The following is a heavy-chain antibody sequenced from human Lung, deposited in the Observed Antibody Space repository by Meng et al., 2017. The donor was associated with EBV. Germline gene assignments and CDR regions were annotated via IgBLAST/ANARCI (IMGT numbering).Heavy chain of an antibody. V-gene: IGHV4-30-2*01. D-gene: IGHD3-16*01. CDR1: GYSISSGGYS. Sequence: PREEPGPGLVKPSQTLSLTCAVSGYSISSGGYSWSWIRQPPGGGLEWIGYIFNNGNSFYKPSLKSRVTMSIDTSKNEFSLKATSLSAADTAVYYCARSSVWVNTFDYWGQGTLVTVSS. J-gene: IGHJ4*02. CDR3: ARSSVWVNTFDY. CDR2: IFNNGNS.